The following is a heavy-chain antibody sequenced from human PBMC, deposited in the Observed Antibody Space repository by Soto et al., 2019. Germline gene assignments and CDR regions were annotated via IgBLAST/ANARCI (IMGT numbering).Heavy chain of an antibody. D-gene: IGHD3-22*01. CDR2: ISGSGGST. CDR3: AKDRWDSSGYYGPLMGAGFAVMDV. V-gene: IGHV3-23*01. J-gene: IGHJ6*02. CDR1: GFTFSSYA. Sequence: GGSLRLSCAASGFTFSSYAMSWVRQAPGKGLEWVSAISGSGGSTYYADSVKGRFTISRDNSKNTLYLQRNSLRAEDTAVYDCAKDRWDSSGYYGPLMGAGFAVMDVWGQGTTVTVSS.